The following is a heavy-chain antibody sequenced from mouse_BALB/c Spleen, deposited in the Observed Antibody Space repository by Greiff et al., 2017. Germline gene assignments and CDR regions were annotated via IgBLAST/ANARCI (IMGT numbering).Heavy chain of an antibody. V-gene: IGHV5-12-1*01. Sequence: DVKLVESGGGLVKPGGSLKLSCAASGFAFSSYDMSWVRQTPEKRLEWVAYISSGSSTIYYADTVKGRFTISRDNPKNTLFLQMTSLRSEDTAMYYCARWGSYWYFDVWGAGTTVTVSS. CDR3: ARWGSYWYFDV. CDR1: GFAFSSYD. CDR2: ISSGSSTI. D-gene: IGHD1-1*01. J-gene: IGHJ1*01.